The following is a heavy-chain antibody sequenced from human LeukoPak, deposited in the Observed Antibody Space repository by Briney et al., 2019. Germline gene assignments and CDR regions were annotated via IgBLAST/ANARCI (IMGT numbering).Heavy chain of an antibody. CDR1: GFTFSNAW. J-gene: IGHJ4*02. CDR3: TTDDLRGVIYY. Sequence: PGGSLGLSCAASGFTFSNAWMSWVRQAPGKGLEWVGRIKSKTDGGTTDYAAPVKGRFTISRDDSKNTLYLQMNSLKTEDTAVYYCTTDDLRGVIYYWGQGTLVTVSS. D-gene: IGHD3-10*01. V-gene: IGHV3-15*01. CDR2: IKSKTDGGTT.